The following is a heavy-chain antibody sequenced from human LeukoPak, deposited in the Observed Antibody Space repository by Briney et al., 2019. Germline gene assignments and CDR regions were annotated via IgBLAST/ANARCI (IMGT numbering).Heavy chain of an antibody. CDR2: INHSGST. V-gene: IGHV4-34*01. J-gene: IGHJ4*02. Sequence: SETLSLTCAVYGGSFSGYYWSWIRQPPGKGLEWIGEINHSGSTNYNPSLRSRVTISVDTSKNQFSLKLSSVTAADTAVYYCARGRDYYDSSGGYWGQGTLVTVSS. CDR1: GGSFSGYY. D-gene: IGHD3-22*01. CDR3: ARGRDYYDSSGGY.